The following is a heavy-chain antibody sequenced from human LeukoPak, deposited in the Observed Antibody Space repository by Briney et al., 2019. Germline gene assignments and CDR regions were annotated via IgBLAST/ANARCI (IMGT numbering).Heavy chain of an antibody. Sequence: GGSLRLSCAASGFTFSSYEMNWVRQAPGKGLEWVSYISYSGSTIYYADSVKGRFTVSRDNAKNSLYVQMNSLRAEDTAVYYCARGGYYDSSGYYYVGYFHHWGQGTLVTVSS. J-gene: IGHJ1*01. CDR2: ISYSGSTI. CDR1: GFTFSSYE. V-gene: IGHV3-48*03. CDR3: ARGGYYDSSGYYYVGYFHH. D-gene: IGHD3-22*01.